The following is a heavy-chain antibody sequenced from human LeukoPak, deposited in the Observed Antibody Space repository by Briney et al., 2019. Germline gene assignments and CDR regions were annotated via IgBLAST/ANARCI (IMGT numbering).Heavy chain of an antibody. CDR2: ISSSGSTI. Sequence: GGSLRLSCAASGFTFSDYYMSWIRQAPGKGLEWVSYISSSGSTIYYADSVKGRFTISRDNAKNSLYLQMNSLRAEDTAVYYCASPSQYSNSWFDYMDVWGKGTTVTVSS. CDR3: ASPSQYSNSWFDYMDV. D-gene: IGHD6-13*01. J-gene: IGHJ6*03. CDR1: GFTFSDYY. V-gene: IGHV3-11*04.